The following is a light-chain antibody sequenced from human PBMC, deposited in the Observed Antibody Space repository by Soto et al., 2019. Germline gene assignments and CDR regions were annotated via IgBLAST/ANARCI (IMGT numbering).Light chain of an antibody. CDR1: SSNIGPNA. J-gene: IGLJ1*01. Sequence: QSALTQPPSASGTPGQKVTISCSGSSSNIGPNAVNWYQQLPGTAPKLLLYNNNQRPSGVSDRFSGSKSGTSASLAISGLQSDDEADYHCAAWDDSLNGLVFGTGTKLTVL. CDR2: NNN. V-gene: IGLV1-44*01. CDR3: AAWDDSLNGLV.